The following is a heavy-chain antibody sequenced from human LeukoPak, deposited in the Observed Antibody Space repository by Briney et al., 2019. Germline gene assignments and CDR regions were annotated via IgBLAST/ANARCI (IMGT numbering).Heavy chain of an antibody. CDR2: ISAYNGNT. J-gene: IGHJ4*02. D-gene: IGHD3-9*01. CDR3: ARGREYYDILTGYYYFDY. V-gene: IGHV1-18*04. Sequence: ASVKVSCKASGYTFTSYGISWVRQAPGQGLEWMGWISAYNGNTNYAQKLQGRVTITTDTSTSTAYMELRSLRSDDTAVYYCARGREYYDILTGYYYFDYWGQGTLVTVSS. CDR1: GYTFTSYG.